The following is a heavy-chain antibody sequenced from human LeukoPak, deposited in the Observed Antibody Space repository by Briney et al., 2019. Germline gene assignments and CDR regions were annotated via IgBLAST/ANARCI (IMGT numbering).Heavy chain of an antibody. CDR3: ARSNCNSCDRGVWYYFDC. Sequence: GGSLRLSCAASGFTFSTYSMNWVCHAPGKGLEWVSSISSSSSCIYYADSVKSRFTISRDKSKNTLFLQMNSLRAADTAVYYCARSNCNSCDRGVWYYFDCWGQGTLVTVSS. J-gene: IGHJ4*02. D-gene: IGHD1/OR15-1a*01. CDR2: ISSSSSCI. V-gene: IGHV3-21*06. CDR1: GFTFSTYS.